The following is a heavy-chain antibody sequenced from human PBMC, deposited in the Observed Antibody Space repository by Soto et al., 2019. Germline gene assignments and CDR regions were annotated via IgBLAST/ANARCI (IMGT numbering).Heavy chain of an antibody. D-gene: IGHD5-18*01. CDR1: GFTFSSYA. J-gene: IGHJ4*02. Sequence: GGSMRLSCAASGFTFSSYAMSWVRQAPGKGLEWVSTISGSAGSTYYADSVKGRFTVSRDNSKNTLYLQMNSLRAEDTAVYYCAKDRRGRTDTPMGDFDYWGQGTLVTVSS. CDR3: AKDRRGRTDTPMGDFDY. CDR2: ISGSAGST. V-gene: IGHV3-23*01.